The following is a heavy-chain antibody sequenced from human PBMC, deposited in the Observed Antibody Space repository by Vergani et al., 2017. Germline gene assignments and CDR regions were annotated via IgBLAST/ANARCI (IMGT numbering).Heavy chain of an antibody. CDR2: ISGSGGST. D-gene: IGHD3-22*01. J-gene: IGHJ4*02. CDR3: AKGNPRAWGYYYAAAFDY. Sequence: EVQLLESGGGLVQPGGSLRLSCAASGFTFSSYAMSGVRQGPGKGREWVSAISGSGGSTYYADSVKGRFTISRDNSKNTLYLQMNRLRAADTAVYYCAKGNPRAWGYYYAAAFDYWGQGTLVTVSS. CDR1: GFTFSSYA. V-gene: IGHV3-23*01.